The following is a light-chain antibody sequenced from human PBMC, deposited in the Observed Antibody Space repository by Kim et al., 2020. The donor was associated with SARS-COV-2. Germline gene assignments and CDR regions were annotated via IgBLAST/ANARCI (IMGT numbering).Light chain of an antibody. CDR3: QHRGNWPPT. V-gene: IGKV3-11*01. CDR1: QSVGSY. J-gene: IGKJ5*01. Sequence: LCPGESATLSCKASQSVGSYLAWYQQKPGQAPRLLIYDASSRAPGIPARFSGRGSVTDFTLTISSLEPEDFAIYYCQHRGNWPPTFGQGTRLEIK. CDR2: DAS.